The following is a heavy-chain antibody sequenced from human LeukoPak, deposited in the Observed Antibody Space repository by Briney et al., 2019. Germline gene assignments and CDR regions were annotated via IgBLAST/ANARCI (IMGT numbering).Heavy chain of an antibody. Sequence: GGSLRPSCAASGFTFSSYGMHWVRQAPGKGLEWVAVISYDGSNKYYADSVKGRFTISRDNSKNTLYLQMNSLRAEDTAVYYCAKDAQYYYYYYGMDVWGQGTTVTVSS. CDR3: AKDAQYYYYYYGMDV. CDR1: GFTFSSYG. J-gene: IGHJ6*02. CDR2: ISYDGSNK. V-gene: IGHV3-30*18.